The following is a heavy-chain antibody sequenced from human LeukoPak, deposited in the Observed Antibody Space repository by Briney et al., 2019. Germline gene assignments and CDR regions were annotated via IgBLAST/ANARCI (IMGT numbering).Heavy chain of an antibody. D-gene: IGHD6-19*01. CDR2: ISAYNGNT. V-gene: IGHV1-18*01. CDR1: GGTFSSYA. CDR3: ARARGIAVAGTAFDI. Sequence: ASVKVSCKASGGTFSSYAISWVRQAPGQGLEWMGWISAYNGNTNYAQKFQGRVTMTTGTSTSTAYMELRSLRSEDTAVYYCARARGIAVAGTAFDIWGQGTMVTVSS. J-gene: IGHJ3*02.